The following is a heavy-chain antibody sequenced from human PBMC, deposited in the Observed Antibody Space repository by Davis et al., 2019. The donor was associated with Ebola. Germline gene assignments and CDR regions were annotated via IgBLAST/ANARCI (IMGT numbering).Heavy chain of an antibody. CDR2: ISSSGRII. CDR3: VRDGGDGYSSGWYFDY. J-gene: IGHJ4*02. D-gene: IGHD6-19*01. Sequence: GESLKISCAASGFTLSRYEMIWVRQAPGKGLEWVSYISSSGRIIYYAESVKGRFTISRDNSQNALYLQMNRLTNEDTAVYYCVRDGGDGYSSGWYFDYWGQGILVTVSS. CDR1: GFTLSRYE. V-gene: IGHV3-48*03.